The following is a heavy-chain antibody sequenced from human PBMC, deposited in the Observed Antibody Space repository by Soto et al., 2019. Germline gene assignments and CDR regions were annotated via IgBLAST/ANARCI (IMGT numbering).Heavy chain of an antibody. D-gene: IGHD2-2*01. Sequence: EVQLVESGGGLVQPGGSLRLSCAASGITFSGYWMSWVRQAPGKGLEWVANIKGDGSEKNYVDSVKDRFTISIDNAKTSLFLQKDSLRVEDTAVYYCAREGRGYCASTSCPGIWGQGTLVTVSS. CDR3: AREGRGYCASTSCPGI. CDR1: GITFSGYW. V-gene: IGHV3-7*01. J-gene: IGHJ1*01. CDR2: IKGDGSEK.